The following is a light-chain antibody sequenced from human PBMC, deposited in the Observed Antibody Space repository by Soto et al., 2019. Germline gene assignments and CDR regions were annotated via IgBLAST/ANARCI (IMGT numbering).Light chain of an antibody. V-gene: IGLV2-14*01. Sequence: QSALTQPASVSGSPGQSITISCTGSSRDVVAYNYVSWYQQRPGKAPKLMIYEVSNRPSGVSNRFSGSKSGNTASLTISGLQVEDEADYYCSSYTSRISLVFGSGTKVTVL. CDR1: SRDVVAYNY. CDR3: SSYTSRISLV. CDR2: EVS. J-gene: IGLJ1*01.